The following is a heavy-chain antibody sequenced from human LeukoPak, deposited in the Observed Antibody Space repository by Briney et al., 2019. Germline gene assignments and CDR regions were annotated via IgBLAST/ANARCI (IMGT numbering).Heavy chain of an antibody. J-gene: IGHJ4*02. CDR1: GYTFTSYE. CDR2: MNPNSGNT. V-gene: IGHV1-8*02. CDR3: ARARGSGWAWYFDY. D-gene: IGHD6-19*01. Sequence: ASVTVSFTTSGYTFTSYEINWVRQATGQGLEWMGWMNPNSGNTGYAQNFQGRVTMTRNTSITTAYMELSSLRSEDTAVYYCARARGSGWAWYFDYWGQGTLVTVSS.